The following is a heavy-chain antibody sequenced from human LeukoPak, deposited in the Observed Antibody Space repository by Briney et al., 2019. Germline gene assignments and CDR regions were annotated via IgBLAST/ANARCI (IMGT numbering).Heavy chain of an antibody. V-gene: IGHV1-46*01. D-gene: IGHD4-17*01. CDR2: INPSGGST. CDR3: ARVIVSLDYYGDGGYFDY. J-gene: IGHJ4*02. CDR1: GYSFTSDY. Sequence: ASVKVSCKASGYSFTSDYMHWVRQAPGQGLEWMGIINPSGGSTSYAQKFQGRVTMTRDTSTSTVYMELSSLRSEDTAVYYCARVIVSLDYYGDGGYFDYWGQGTLVTVSS.